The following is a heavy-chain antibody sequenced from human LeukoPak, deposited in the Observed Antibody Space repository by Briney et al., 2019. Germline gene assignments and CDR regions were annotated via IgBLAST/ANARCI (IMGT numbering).Heavy chain of an antibody. J-gene: IGHJ6*03. D-gene: IGHD2-2*01. CDR1: GGSISSGSYY. CDR2: IYTSGST. CDR3: ARGPVVPAAIPYYYYMDV. Sequence: SETLSLTCTVSGGSISSGSYYWSWIRQPAGKGREWIGRIYTSGSTNYNPSLKSRVTISVDTSKTQFSLKLSSVTAADTAVYYCARGPVVPAAIPYYYYMDVWGKGTTVIVSS. V-gene: IGHV4-61*02.